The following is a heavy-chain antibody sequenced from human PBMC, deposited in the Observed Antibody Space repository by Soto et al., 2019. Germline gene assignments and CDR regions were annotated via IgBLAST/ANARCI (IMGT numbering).Heavy chain of an antibody. J-gene: IGHJ3*02. CDR3: ARQSTVNDAFDI. Sequence: SETLSLTCTVSGDSISSSSYYWGWIRQPPGKGLEWSGNIEYSGSTYYNPSLKSRVTISVDTSKNQFYLKLSSVTAADTAAYYCARQSTVNDAFDIWGQGTMVT. CDR2: IEYSGST. V-gene: IGHV4-39*01. D-gene: IGHD4-17*01. CDR1: GDSISSSSYY.